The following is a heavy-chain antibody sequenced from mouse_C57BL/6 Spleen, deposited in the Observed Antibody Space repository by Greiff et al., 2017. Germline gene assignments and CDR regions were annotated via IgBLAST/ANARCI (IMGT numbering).Heavy chain of an antibody. V-gene: IGHV5-17*01. Sequence: EVKLMESGGGLVKPGGSLKLSCAASGFTFSDYGMHWVRQAPEKGLEWVAYISSGSSTIYYADTVKGRFTISRDNAKNTLFLQMTSLRSEDTAMYYCARNGDGYFDVWGTGTTVTVSS. CDR2: ISSGSSTI. D-gene: IGHD4-1*01. CDR3: ARNGDGYFDV. J-gene: IGHJ1*03. CDR1: GFTFSDYG.